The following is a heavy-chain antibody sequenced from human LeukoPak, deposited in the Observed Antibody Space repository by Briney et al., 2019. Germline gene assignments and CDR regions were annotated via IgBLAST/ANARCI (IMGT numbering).Heavy chain of an antibody. D-gene: IGHD6-13*01. CDR2: MYSFGTS. V-gene: IGHV4-61*02. CDR3: ARGGAIAGVHAFDI. Sequence: PSETLSLTCTVSGGSISSGSYYWSWIRQPAGKGLEWIGRMYSFGTSNYNPSLRSRITMSVDTSKNQFSLKLSSVTAADTAVYYCARGGAIAGVHAFDIWGQGTMVTVSS. J-gene: IGHJ3*02. CDR1: GGSISSGSYY.